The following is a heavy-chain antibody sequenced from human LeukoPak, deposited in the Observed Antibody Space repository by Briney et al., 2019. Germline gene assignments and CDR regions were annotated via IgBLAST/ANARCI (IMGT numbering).Heavy chain of an antibody. D-gene: IGHD4-17*01. CDR1: GFTFSSYG. J-gene: IGHJ4*02. CDR3: AKGTTVTTFDY. V-gene: IGHV3-23*01. CDR2: MSGSGGST. Sequence: PGGSLRLSCAASGFTFSSYGMSWVRQAPAKGLEWVSAMSGSGGSTYYADSAKGRFTISRDNSKNTLYLQMNGLRAEDTAVYYCAKGTTVTTFDYWGQGTLVTVSS.